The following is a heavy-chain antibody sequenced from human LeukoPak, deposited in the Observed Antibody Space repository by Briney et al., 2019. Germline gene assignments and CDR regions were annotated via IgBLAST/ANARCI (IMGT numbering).Heavy chain of an antibody. Sequence: GGSLELSCAASGFTFRSYWLSWVRQAPGKGLEWVASINLGGTEKSYVDSVKGRFTISRDNAKNSLYLQMRSLRGEDTAIYYCARDSPESDSFAYDYWGQGTLVTVSS. CDR3: ARDSPESDSFAYDY. CDR2: INLGGTEK. V-gene: IGHV3-7*01. CDR1: GFTFRSYW. D-gene: IGHD1-14*01. J-gene: IGHJ4*02.